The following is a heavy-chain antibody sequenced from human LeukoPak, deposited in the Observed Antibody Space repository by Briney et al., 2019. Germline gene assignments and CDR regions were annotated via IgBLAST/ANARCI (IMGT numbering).Heavy chain of an antibody. J-gene: IGHJ4*02. CDR2: ISGIDGGT. D-gene: IGHD5-12*01. Sequence: GGSLRLSCAGSEFTIKYAMAWVRQAPGKGLEWVSSISGIDGGTYYAASVKGRLTISRDTSRNTLFLQMNNVRTEDAAVYYCAKEGGYRADLAYWGPGTLVTVSS. V-gene: IGHV3-23*01. CDR3: AKEGGYRADLAY. CDR1: EFTIKYA.